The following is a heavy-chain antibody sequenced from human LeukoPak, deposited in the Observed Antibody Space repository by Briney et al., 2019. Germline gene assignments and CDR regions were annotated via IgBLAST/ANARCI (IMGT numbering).Heavy chain of an antibody. CDR1: GGSISSYY. D-gene: IGHD6-6*01. CDR2: INHSGST. V-gene: IGHV4-34*01. CDR3: ARASRFGSSFTFDY. J-gene: IGHJ4*02. Sequence: SETLSLTCTVSGGSISSYYWSWIRQPPGKGLEWIGEINHSGSTNYNPSLKSRVTISVDTSKNQFSLKLSSVTAADTAVYYCARASRFGSSFTFDYWGQGTLVTVSS.